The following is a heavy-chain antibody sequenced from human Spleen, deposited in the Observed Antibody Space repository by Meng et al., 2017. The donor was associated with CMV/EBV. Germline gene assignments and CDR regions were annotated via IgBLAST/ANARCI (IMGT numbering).Heavy chain of an antibody. V-gene: IGHV1-18*01. CDR1: TFTSYG. CDR3: ARVPAPYYYDTSGPFDS. D-gene: IGHD3-22*01. J-gene: IGHJ4*02. Sequence: TFTSYGISRVRQAPGQGLEWMGWISPYNSNTNYAQTLQGRVTLTTDTSTTTTYMELRSLRSDDTALYYCARVPAPYYYDTSGPFDSWGQGTLGHRLL. CDR2: ISPYNSNT.